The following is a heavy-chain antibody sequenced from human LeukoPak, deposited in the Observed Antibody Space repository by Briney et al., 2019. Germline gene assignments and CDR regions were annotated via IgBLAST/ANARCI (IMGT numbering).Heavy chain of an antibody. Sequence: GSLRLSCAASGGSISSSNWWSWVRQPPGKGLEWFGRIFHTGTTDYKTSLKGRVTISVDKSKNQFSLKLTSVTAADTAVYYCARLTPTTLSLYYYYMDVSGKGTTVTVSS. CDR3: ARLTPTTLSLYYYYMDV. J-gene: IGHJ6*03. D-gene: IGHD2/OR15-2a*01. V-gene: IGHV4-4*02. CDR2: IFHTGTT. CDR1: GGSISSSNW.